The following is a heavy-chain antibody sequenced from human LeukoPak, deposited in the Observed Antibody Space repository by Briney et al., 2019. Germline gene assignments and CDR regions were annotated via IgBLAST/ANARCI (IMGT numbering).Heavy chain of an antibody. CDR2: IYYSGST. CDR3: AGALRYFDWSTQNPIGLYYYYMDV. Sequence: SETLSLTCTVSGGSISSYYWSWIWQPPGKGLEWIGYIYYSGSTNYNPSLKSRVTISVDTSKNQFSLKLSSVTAADTAVYYCAGALRYFDWSTQNPIGLYYYYMDVWGKGTTVTVSS. V-gene: IGHV4-59*08. D-gene: IGHD3-9*01. CDR1: GGSISSYY. J-gene: IGHJ6*03.